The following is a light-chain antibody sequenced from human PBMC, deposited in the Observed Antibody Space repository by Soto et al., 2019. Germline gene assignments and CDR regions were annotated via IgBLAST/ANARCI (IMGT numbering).Light chain of an antibody. CDR2: EVN. CDR3: CSYAGSNTVI. Sequence: QTVVTQPPSASGSPGQSVTISCTGTSSDVGYYHHVSWYQQHPGKAPKLMIYEVNKRPSGVPDRFSGSKSGNTASLTVSGLQAEDEADYHCCSYAGSNTVIFGGGTKVTVL. V-gene: IGLV2-8*01. J-gene: IGLJ2*01. CDR1: SSDVGYYHH.